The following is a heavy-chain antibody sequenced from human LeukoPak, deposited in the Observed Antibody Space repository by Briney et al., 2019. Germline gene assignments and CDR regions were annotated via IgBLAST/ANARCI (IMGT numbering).Heavy chain of an antibody. CDR1: GFTFSSYW. D-gene: IGHD3-10*01. V-gene: IGHV3-7*01. CDR3: ARDGSGSYYYAFDI. Sequence: GGSLRLSCAASGFTFSSYWMSWVRQAPGKGLEWVANINQDGSEKNYVDSVKGRFTISRDNAKNSLYLQMNSLRAGDTAVYYCARDGSGSYYYAFDIWGQGTMVTVSS. J-gene: IGHJ3*02. CDR2: INQDGSEK.